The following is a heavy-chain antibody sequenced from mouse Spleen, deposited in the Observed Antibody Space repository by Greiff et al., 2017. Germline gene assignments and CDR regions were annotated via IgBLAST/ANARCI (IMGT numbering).Heavy chain of an antibody. V-gene: IGHV14-2*01. D-gene: IGHD2-4*01. CDR2: IDPEDGET. Sequence: EVKVEESGAELVKPGASVKLSCTASGFNIKDYYMHWVKQRTEQGLEWIGRIDPEDGETKYAPKFQGKATITADTSSNTAYLQLSSLTSEDTAVYYCARGVITTRGGYYAMDYWGQGTSVTVSS. CDR1: GFNIKDYY. CDR3: ARGVITTRGGYYAMDY. J-gene: IGHJ4*01.